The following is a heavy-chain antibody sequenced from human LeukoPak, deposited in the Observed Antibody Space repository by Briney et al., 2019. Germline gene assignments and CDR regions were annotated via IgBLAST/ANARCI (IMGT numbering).Heavy chain of an antibody. D-gene: IGHD3-10*01. CDR1: GFTVSSNY. V-gene: IGHV3-66*01. CDR2: ISSGGTT. CDR3: ARDPSPVYYASGSSKYYYYGMDV. Sequence: GGSLRLSCAASGFTVSSNYMNWVRQAPGKRLEWVSLISSGGTTYYTDSVKGRFTISRDNSKSTLYLQMNSLRAEDTAVYYCARDPSPVYYASGSSKYYYYGMDVRGPGTTVTVSS. J-gene: IGHJ6*02.